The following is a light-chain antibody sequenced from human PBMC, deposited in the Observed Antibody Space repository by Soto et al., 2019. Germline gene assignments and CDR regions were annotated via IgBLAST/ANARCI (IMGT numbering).Light chain of an antibody. V-gene: IGLV2-14*01. Sequence: QSALTQPASVSGSPGQSITISCTGTSSDVGGYNYVSWYQQHPGKAPKLMIYEVSNRPSGVSSRFSGSKSGNTASLTISGLQAEDEADYYCSSDTSRSTPVFGGGTKLTVL. CDR2: EVS. CDR1: SSDVGGYNY. J-gene: IGLJ2*01. CDR3: SSDTSRSTPV.